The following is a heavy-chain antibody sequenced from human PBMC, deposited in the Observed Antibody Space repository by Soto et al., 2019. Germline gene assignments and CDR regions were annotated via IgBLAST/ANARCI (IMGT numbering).Heavy chain of an antibody. J-gene: IGHJ6*02. D-gene: IGHD3-9*01. Sequence: SESLSRTCTLSADSISSDNHYRSRIRHPPGKGLEWIAYIYYSGSTYYSPSLKGRVTISVDTSKIQFSLKLNSVTAADTAVYYCAIVDILTVYGCMDVWGQGTTVTVSS. V-gene: IGHV4-30-4*08. CDR1: ADSISSDNHY. CDR2: IYYSGST. CDR3: AIVDILTVYGCMDV.